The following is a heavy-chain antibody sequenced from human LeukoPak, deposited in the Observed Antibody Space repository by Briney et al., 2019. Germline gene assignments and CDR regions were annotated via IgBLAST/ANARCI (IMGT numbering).Heavy chain of an antibody. CDR1: GFTFSSYS. CDR2: ISSSSSYI. CDR3: AKVSPINPSGYLDY. D-gene: IGHD3-3*01. Sequence: GGSLRLSCAASGFTFSSYSMNWVRQAPGKGLEWVSSISSSSSYIYYADSVKGRFTISRDNAKNSLYLQMNSLRAEDTAIYYCAKVSPINPSGYLDYWGQGTLVTVSS. J-gene: IGHJ4*02. V-gene: IGHV3-21*01.